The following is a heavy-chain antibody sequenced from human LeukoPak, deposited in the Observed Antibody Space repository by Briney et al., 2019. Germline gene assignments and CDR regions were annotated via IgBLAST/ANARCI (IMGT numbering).Heavy chain of an antibody. V-gene: IGHV1-69*01. CDR1: GGTFSSYA. CDR3: ARVLAATGWFDP. Sequence: ASVKVPCKASGGTFSSYAISWVRQAPGQGLEWMGGIIPIFGTANYAQKFQGRVTITADESTSTAYMELSSLRSEDTAVYYCARVLAATGWFDPWGQGTLVTVSS. D-gene: IGHD2-15*01. CDR2: IIPIFGTA. J-gene: IGHJ5*02.